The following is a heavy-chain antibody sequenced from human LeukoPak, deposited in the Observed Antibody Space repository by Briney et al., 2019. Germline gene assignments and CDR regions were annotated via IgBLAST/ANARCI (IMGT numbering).Heavy chain of an antibody. CDR2: IYSGGST. CDR1: GFTVSSNY. V-gene: IGHV3-66*04. D-gene: IGHD5-24*01. J-gene: IGHJ4*02. Sequence: GGSLGLSCAASGFTVSSNYMSWVRQAPGKGLEWVSVIYSGGSTYYADSVKGRFTISRDNSKNTLYLQMNSLRAEDTAVYYCARQRWLQWGYYSDYWGQGTLVTVSS. CDR3: ARQRWLQWGYYSDY.